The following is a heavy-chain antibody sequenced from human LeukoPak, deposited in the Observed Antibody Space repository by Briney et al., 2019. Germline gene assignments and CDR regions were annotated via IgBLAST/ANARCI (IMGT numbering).Heavy chain of an antibody. D-gene: IGHD6-25*01. CDR1: GYTFSTYD. Sequence: ASVKVPCKAAGYTFSTYDISWVRQATGQGLEWMGIINPRGGSTDYSQKFQDRLTMTSDTSTSTVYMELNSLRSEDTAVYFCARVGVTAATADYWGQGTLVTVSS. J-gene: IGHJ4*02. CDR3: ARVGVTAATADY. V-gene: IGHV1-46*01. CDR2: INPRGGST.